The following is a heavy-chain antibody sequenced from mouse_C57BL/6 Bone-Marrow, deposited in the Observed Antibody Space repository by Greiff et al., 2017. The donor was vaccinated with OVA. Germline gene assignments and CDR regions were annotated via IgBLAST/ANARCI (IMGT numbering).Heavy chain of an antibody. CDR2: IYPSSGGT. V-gene: IGHV1-81*01. CDR3: ARGRLRRGALDY. Sequence: VQLKESGAELARPGASVKLSCKASGYTFTSYGISWVKQRPGQGLEWIGEIYPSSGGTYYNEKFKGKATLTADKSSSTAYMELRSLTSEDSAVDCWARGRLRRGALDYWGQGTTLTVSS. J-gene: IGHJ2*01. CDR1: GYTFTSYG. D-gene: IGHD2-4*01.